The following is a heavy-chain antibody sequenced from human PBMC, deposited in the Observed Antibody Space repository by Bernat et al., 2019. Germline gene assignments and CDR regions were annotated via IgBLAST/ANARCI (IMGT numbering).Heavy chain of an antibody. CDR2: INPNSGGT. Sequence: QVQLVQSGAEVKKPGASVKVSCKASGYTFTGYYMHWVRQAPGQGLEWMGWINPNSGGTNYAQKFQGWVTMTRDTSISTAYMELSRLRSDDTAVYYCARTVLLDHYYYGIDVWGQGTTVTVSS. CDR1: GYTFTGYY. D-gene: IGHD3/OR15-3a*01. J-gene: IGHJ6*02. V-gene: IGHV1-2*04. CDR3: ARTVLLDHYYYGIDV.